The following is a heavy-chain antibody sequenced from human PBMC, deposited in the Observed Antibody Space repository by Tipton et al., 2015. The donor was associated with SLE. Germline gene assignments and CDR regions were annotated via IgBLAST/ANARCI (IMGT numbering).Heavy chain of an antibody. CDR3: ARHDYDDNGYYMHYFDY. CDR1: GFSISSGYY. CDR2: IYQSGNT. V-gene: IGHV4-38-2*01. D-gene: IGHD3-22*01. Sequence: GLVKPSETLSLSCDVSGFSISSGYYWGWIRQPPGKGLEWIGSIYQSGNTYYNPSHKSRISMSTDTFKNQVFLRLSSVTAADTAVYYCARHDYDDNGYYMHYFDYWGQGTLVTVSS. J-gene: IGHJ4*02.